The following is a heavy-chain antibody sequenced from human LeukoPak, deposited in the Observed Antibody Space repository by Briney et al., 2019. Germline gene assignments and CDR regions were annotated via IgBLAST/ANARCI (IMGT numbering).Heavy chain of an antibody. J-gene: IGHJ5*01. D-gene: IGHD6-13*01. V-gene: IGHV3-30*14. CDR1: GFTFSGYA. Sequence: PGGSLRLSCAASGFTFSGYAMHWVRQAPGKGLEWVAVISYDGSNKYYADSVKGRFTISRDNSKSTLYLQMNSLRAEDTAVYYCAGAHSSSWSVFWGQGTLVTASS. CDR3: AGAHSSSWSVF. CDR2: ISYDGSNK.